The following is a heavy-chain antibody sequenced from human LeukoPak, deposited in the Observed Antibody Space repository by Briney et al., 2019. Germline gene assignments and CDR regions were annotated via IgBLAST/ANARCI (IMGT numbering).Heavy chain of an antibody. CDR1: GFTFSSYS. Sequence: PGGSLRLSCAASGFTFSSYSMNWVRQAPGKGLEWVSSISSSSSYIYYADSVKGRFTISRDNAKNSLYLQMNSLRAEDTAVYYCARGMDKWLVRSSLGYWGQGTLVTVSS. V-gene: IGHV3-21*01. D-gene: IGHD6-19*01. CDR3: ARGMDKWLVRSSLGY. J-gene: IGHJ4*02. CDR2: ISSSSSYI.